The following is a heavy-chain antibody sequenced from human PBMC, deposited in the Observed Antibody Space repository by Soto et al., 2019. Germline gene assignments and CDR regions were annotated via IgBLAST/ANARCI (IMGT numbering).Heavy chain of an antibody. D-gene: IGHD1-1*01. CDR1: GFTFSSYA. V-gene: IGHV3-30-3*01. CDR2: ISYDGSNK. CDR3: ARDRLRYNWNDFPYYYYGMDV. J-gene: IGHJ6*02. Sequence: QVQLVESGGGVVQPGRSLRLSCAASGFTFSSYAMHWVRQAPGKGLEWVAVISYDGSNKYYADSVKGRFPISRDNYKNTLYLQMNSLRAEDTAVYYCARDRLRYNWNDFPYYYYGMDVWGQGTTVTVSS.